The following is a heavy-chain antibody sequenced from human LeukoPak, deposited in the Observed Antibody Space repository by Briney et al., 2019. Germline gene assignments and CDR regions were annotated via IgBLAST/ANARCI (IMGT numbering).Heavy chain of an antibody. Sequence: GGSLRLSCAASGFTFSSYGMHWVRQAPGKGLEWVAVIWYDGSNKYYADSVKGRFTISRDNSKNMLYLQMNSLRAEDTAVYYCARSRPPPYYYGMDVWGQGTTVTVSS. V-gene: IGHV3-33*01. CDR2: IWYDGSNK. J-gene: IGHJ6*02. CDR1: GFTFSSYG. CDR3: ARSRPPPYYYGMDV.